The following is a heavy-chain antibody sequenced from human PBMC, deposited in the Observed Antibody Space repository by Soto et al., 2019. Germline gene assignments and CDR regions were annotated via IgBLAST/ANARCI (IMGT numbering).Heavy chain of an antibody. CDR2: ISSSSSTI. Sequence: PGGSLRLSCAASGFTFSSYSMNWVRQAPGKGLEWVSYISSSSSTIYYADTVKGRFTISRDNAKNSLYLQMNSLRAEDTAVYYCARVFRGYCSSTSCYGFAKYFQHGGQGTLVTVSS. CDR3: ARVFRGYCSSTSCYGFAKYFQH. D-gene: IGHD2-2*01. CDR1: GFTFSSYS. V-gene: IGHV3-48*01. J-gene: IGHJ1*01.